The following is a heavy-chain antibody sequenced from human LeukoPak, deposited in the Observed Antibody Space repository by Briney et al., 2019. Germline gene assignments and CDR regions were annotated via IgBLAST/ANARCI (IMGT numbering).Heavy chain of an antibody. CDR1: TFTFSIFA. J-gene: IGHJ4*02. CDR3: AKDDRYSSGWLFDY. V-gene: IGHV3-23*01. Sequence: GGSLRLSCAASTFTFSIFAMTWVRQAPGKGLEWVSAVSDSGASTYYADSVKGRFTISRDNSKNTLYLQMNSLRAEDTAVYYCAKDDRYSSGWLFDYWGQGTLVTVSS. CDR2: VSDSGAST. D-gene: IGHD6-19*01.